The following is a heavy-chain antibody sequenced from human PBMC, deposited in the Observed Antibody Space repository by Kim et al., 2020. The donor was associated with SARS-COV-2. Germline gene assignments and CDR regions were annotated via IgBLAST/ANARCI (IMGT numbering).Heavy chain of an antibody. V-gene: IGHV3-48*03. Sequence: GGSLRLSCAASGFTFSSYEMNWVRQAPGKGLEWVSYISSCGSTIYYADSVKGRFTISRDNAKNSLYLQMNSLRAEDTAVYYCARPYSSSWLGAHYYYYGMDVWGQGTAVTVSS. CDR2: ISSCGSTI. CDR3: ARPYSSSWLGAHYYYYGMDV. CDR1: GFTFSSYE. D-gene: IGHD6-13*01. J-gene: IGHJ6*02.